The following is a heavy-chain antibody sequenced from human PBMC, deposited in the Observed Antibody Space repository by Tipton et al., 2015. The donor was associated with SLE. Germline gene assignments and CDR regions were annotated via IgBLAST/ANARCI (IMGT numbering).Heavy chain of an antibody. Sequence: LSCTVSGGSISTYYWSWIRQPPGKGLEWIGYIYYSGSTNYSPSLKSRVTISVDTSKDQFSLKLSSVTAADTAVYYCARGESSGYLYYFDYWGQGTLVTVSS. CDR3: ARGESSGYLYYFDY. CDR2: IYYSGST. D-gene: IGHD3-22*01. J-gene: IGHJ4*02. CDR1: GGSISTYY. V-gene: IGHV4-59*01.